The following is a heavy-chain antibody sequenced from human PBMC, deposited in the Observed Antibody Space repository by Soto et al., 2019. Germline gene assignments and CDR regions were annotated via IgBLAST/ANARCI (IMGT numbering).Heavy chain of an antibody. V-gene: IGHV3-30*18. D-gene: IGHD7-27*01. CDR2: ISYDGSNK. CDR3: AKDLLGPGRAYGMDV. J-gene: IGHJ6*02. CDR1: GFTFSSYG. Sequence: QVQLVESGGGVVQPGRSLRLSCAASGFTFSSYGMHWVRQAPGKGLEWVAVISYDGSNKYYADSVKGRFTISRDNSKNTLYLQMNRLRAEDTAVYCCAKDLLGPGRAYGMDVWGQGTTVTVSS.